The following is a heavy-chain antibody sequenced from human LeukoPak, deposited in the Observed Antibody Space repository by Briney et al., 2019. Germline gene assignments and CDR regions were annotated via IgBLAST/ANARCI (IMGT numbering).Heavy chain of an antibody. J-gene: IGHJ4*02. CDR3: TSPGSRWDYFDY. Sequence: GGSLRLSCAASGFTFSKAWMIWVRQAPGKGLEWVARIKTKPEGGTTDYAAPVKGRFIISRDDSKATLYLQMNSLKTEDTAVYFCTSPGSRWDYFDYWGQGTLATVSS. D-gene: IGHD4-23*01. CDR1: GFTFSKAW. CDR2: IKTKPEGGTT. V-gene: IGHV3-15*05.